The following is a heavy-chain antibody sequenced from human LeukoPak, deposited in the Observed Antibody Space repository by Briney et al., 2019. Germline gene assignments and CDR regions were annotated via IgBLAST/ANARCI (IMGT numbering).Heavy chain of an antibody. CDR2: IYYSGST. Sequence: PSETLSLTCTVSGGSISSSSYYRGWIRQPPGKGLEWIGSIYYSGSTYYNPSLKSRVTISVDTSKNQFSLKLSSVTAADTAVYYCARHAYYDFWSGYYTSDYFDYWGQGTLVTVPS. V-gene: IGHV4-39*01. CDR3: ARHAYYDFWSGYYTSDYFDY. D-gene: IGHD3-3*01. CDR1: GGSISSSSYY. J-gene: IGHJ4*02.